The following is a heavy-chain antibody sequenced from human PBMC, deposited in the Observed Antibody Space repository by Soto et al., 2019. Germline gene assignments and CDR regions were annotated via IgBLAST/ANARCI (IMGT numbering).Heavy chain of an antibody. Sequence: GGSRRLSCAASGFTFSSYGMHWVRQAPGKGLEWVAVISYDGSNKYYADSVKGRFTISRDNSKNTLYLQMNSLRAEDTAVYYCAKPQYSSSSRFDYWGQGTLVTVSS. D-gene: IGHD6-6*01. CDR3: AKPQYSSSSRFDY. CDR1: GFTFSSYG. V-gene: IGHV3-30*18. CDR2: ISYDGSNK. J-gene: IGHJ4*02.